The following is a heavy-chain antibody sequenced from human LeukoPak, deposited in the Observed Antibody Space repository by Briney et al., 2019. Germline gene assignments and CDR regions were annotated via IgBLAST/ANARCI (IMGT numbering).Heavy chain of an antibody. CDR2: IGTAGDT. J-gene: IGHJ3*02. V-gene: IGHV3-13*01. D-gene: IGHD6-13*01. CDR1: GFTFSSYD. Sequence: PGGSLRLSCAASGFTFSSYDMHWVRQATGKGLEWVSAIGTAGDTYYPGSVKGRFTISRENAKNSLYLQMNSLRAGDTAVYYCARSEGFGAAAAFDIWGQGTMVTVSS. CDR3: ARSEGFGAAAAFDI.